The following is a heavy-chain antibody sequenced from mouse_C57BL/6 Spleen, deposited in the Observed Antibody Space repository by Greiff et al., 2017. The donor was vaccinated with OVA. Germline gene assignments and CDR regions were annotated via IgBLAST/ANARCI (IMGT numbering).Heavy chain of an antibody. V-gene: IGHV5-6*01. CDR2: ISSGGRYT. CDR1: GFTFSSYG. Sequence: EVKLVESGGDLVKPGGSLKLSCAASGFTFSSYGMSWVRQTPDKRLEWVATISSGGRYTYYPDSVKGRFTIARDNAKNTLYLQMSSLKSEDTAMYYCARSTMVTTAQGVYFDYWGQGTTLTVSS. D-gene: IGHD2-2*01. J-gene: IGHJ2*01. CDR3: ARSTMVTTAQGVYFDY.